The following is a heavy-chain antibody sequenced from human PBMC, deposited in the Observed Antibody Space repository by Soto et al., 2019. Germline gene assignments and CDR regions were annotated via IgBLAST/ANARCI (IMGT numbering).Heavy chain of an antibody. CDR2: IYWNDDK. CDR1: GFSLSTSGVG. Sequence: QITLKESGPTLVKPTQSLTLTCTFSGFSLSTSGVGVGWIRQPPGKALEWLALIYWNDDKRYSPSLKSRLTITKDTSKYQVVLTMTNVAPVDTATYDCAHSYSSGCEPSSGRFGYWGQGTLVTVSS. CDR3: AHSYSSGCEPSSGRFGY. V-gene: IGHV2-5*01. J-gene: IGHJ4*02. D-gene: IGHD6-19*01.